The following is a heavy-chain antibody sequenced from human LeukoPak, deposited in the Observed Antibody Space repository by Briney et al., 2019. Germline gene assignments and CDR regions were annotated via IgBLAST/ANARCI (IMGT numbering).Heavy chain of an antibody. V-gene: IGHV4-39*01. D-gene: IGHD3-10*02. CDR1: GGSISTNNYH. Sequence: PSETLSLTCTASGGSISTNNYHWGWIRQAPGKGLEWIGSIYFGGSVNYNPSLKSRVTISMDTSKNQFYLNLSFVTAADTALYYCAGGGIISRIVRGGFDSWGQGTLVAVSS. CDR3: AGGGIISRIVRGGFDS. CDR2: IYFGGSV. J-gene: IGHJ5*01.